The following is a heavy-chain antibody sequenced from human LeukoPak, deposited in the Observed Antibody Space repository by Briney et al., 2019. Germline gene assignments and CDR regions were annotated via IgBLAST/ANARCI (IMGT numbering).Heavy chain of an antibody. D-gene: IGHD3-10*01. V-gene: IGHV3-21*01. CDR1: GFTFSSYS. CDR3: ARDLEYYGSGTTSP. CDR2: ISSSSSYI. Sequence: GGSLRLSCAASGFTFSSYSMNWVRQAPGKGLEWVSSISSSSSYIYYADSVKGRFTISRDNAKNSLYLQMNSLRAEDTAVYYCARDLEYYGSGTTSPWGQGTLVTVSS. J-gene: IGHJ5*02.